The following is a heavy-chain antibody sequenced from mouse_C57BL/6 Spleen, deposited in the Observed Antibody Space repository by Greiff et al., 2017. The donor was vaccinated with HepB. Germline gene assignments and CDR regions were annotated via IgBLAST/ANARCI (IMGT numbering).Heavy chain of an antibody. J-gene: IGHJ4*01. CDR1: GFTFSDYG. Sequence: DVQLVESGGGLVKPGGSLKLSCAASGFTFSDYGMHWVRQAPEKGLEWVAYISSGSSTIYYADTVKGRFTISRDNAKNTLFLQMTSLRSEDTAMYYCARALYYYGSSYEAMDYWGQGTSVTVSS. V-gene: IGHV5-17*01. CDR3: ARALYYYGSSYEAMDY. D-gene: IGHD1-1*01. CDR2: ISSGSSTI.